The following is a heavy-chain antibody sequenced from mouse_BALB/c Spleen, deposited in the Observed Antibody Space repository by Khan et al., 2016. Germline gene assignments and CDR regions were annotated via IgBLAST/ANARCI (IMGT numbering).Heavy chain of an antibody. CDR1: GYVFSDYW. J-gene: IGHJ2*01. CDR2: ISPRDGDT. Sequence: QVQLQQSGAELVRPGSSVKISCKASGYVFSDYWTNWVKQRSGQGLEWIGQISPRDGDTNYNGKFKGKARLTADKSSTTAYMQLSSLTSEDSAVYFCARVEYGNLDYWGQGTTLTVSS. V-gene: IGHV1-80*01. D-gene: IGHD2-10*02. CDR3: ARVEYGNLDY.